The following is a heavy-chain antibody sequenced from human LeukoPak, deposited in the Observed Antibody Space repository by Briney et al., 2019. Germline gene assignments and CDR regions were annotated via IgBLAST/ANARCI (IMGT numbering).Heavy chain of an antibody. Sequence: SETLSLTCGVYGGTFSGYYWSWIRQPPGKGLEWIGEINDSGSTNYNPSLKSRVTISVDTSQNQFSLKLSSVTASDTAVYYCARDRYRLAETYIDYWGQGTLVTVSS. V-gene: IGHV4-34*01. CDR3: ARDRYRLAETYIDY. D-gene: IGHD3-16*01. CDR1: GGTFSGYY. J-gene: IGHJ4*02. CDR2: INDSGST.